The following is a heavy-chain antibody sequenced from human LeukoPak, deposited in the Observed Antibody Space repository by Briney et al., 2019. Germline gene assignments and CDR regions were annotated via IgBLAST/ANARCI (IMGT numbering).Heavy chain of an antibody. CDR1: GFTFSSYS. V-gene: IGHV3-21*01. D-gene: IGHD6-19*01. CDR3: ARERYSSGRYFDY. Sequence: GGSLRLSCAASGFTFSSYSMNWVRQAPGKGLEWVSSISSSSSYIYYADSVKGRFTISRDNAKNSLYLQMNSLRAEDTAVYYCARERYSSGRYFDYWGQGTLVTVFS. J-gene: IGHJ4*02. CDR2: ISSSSSYI.